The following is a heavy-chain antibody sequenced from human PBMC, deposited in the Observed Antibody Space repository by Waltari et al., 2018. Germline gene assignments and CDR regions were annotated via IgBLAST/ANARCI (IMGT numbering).Heavy chain of an antibody. CDR1: GCTFSSYA. D-gene: IGHD6-6*01. CDR2: IYSGGST. V-gene: IGHV3-23*03. J-gene: IGHJ3*02. CDR3: ANLGKMAARPYDAFDI. Sequence: EVQLLESGGGLVQPGGSLRLSCAASGCTFSSYAMSWVRQAPGKGLEWVSVIYSGGSTYYADSVKGRFTISRDNSKNTLYLQMNSLRAEDTAVYYCANLGKMAARPYDAFDIWGQGTMVTVSS.